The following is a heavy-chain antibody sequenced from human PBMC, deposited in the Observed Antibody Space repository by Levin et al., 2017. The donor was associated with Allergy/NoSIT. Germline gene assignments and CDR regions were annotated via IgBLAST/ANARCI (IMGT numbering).Heavy chain of an antibody. D-gene: IGHD2-15*01. V-gene: IGHV3-30*04. CDR3: AREISRFFKGLDY. CDR1: GFTFNSYA. CDR2: ISYDGRNQ. Sequence: GGSLRLSCAASGFTFNSYAMHWVRQAPGKGLEWVAVISYDGRNQHYADSVKGRFTISRDNSKNTFYLQMNSLRVEDTAAYYCAREISRFFKGLDYWGQGTLVTVSS. J-gene: IGHJ4*02.